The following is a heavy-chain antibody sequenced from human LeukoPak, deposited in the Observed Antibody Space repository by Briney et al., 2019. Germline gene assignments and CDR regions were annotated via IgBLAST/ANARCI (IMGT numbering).Heavy chain of an antibody. CDR3: ARDLKVVVPAAKEWGVFWFDP. Sequence: GASVKVSCKASGYTFTSYYMHWVRQAPGQGLEWMGIINPSGGSTSYAQKFQGRVTMTRDTSTSTVYMELSSLRSEDTAVYYCARDLKVVVPAAKEWGVFWFDPWGQGTLVTVSS. D-gene: IGHD2-2*01. CDR2: INPSGGST. J-gene: IGHJ5*02. CDR1: GYTFTSYY. V-gene: IGHV1-46*01.